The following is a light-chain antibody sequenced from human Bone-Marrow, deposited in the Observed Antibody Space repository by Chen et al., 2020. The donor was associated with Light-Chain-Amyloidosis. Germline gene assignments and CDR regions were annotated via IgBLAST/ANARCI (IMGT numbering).Light chain of an antibody. J-gene: IGLJ1*01. CDR3: SSYTGTNTLV. CDR2: EVT. CDR1: SSDVGGDNH. V-gene: IGLV2-14*01. Sequence: QSALTQPASVSGSPRQSITISCTGTSSDVGGDNHVSWYQQHPDKAPKLMIYEVTNRPSWVPDRFSGSKTDNTASLTIAGLQTEDEADYFCSSYTGTNTLVFGSGTRVTVL.